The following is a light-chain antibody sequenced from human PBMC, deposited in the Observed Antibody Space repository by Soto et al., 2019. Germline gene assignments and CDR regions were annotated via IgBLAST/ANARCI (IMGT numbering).Light chain of an antibody. CDR3: QQSYSTPLP. V-gene: IGKV1-39*01. CDR1: QSISSC. J-gene: IGKJ4*01. CDR2: AAS. Sequence: IQMTQSPSSLSASVGDRVTITCLARQSISSCLKWYQQKPGKAPKLLIYAASSLQSGDPSRFSGSGSGPDFTLTISSLQPEDFATYYCQQSYSTPLPFGGGTKVEIK.